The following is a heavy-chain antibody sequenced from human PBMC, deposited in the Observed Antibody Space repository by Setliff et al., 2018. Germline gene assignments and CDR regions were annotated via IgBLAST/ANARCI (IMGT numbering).Heavy chain of an antibody. CDR1: GFSFSDFY. CDR3: VPGRGS. J-gene: IGHJ5*02. D-gene: IGHD6-25*01. Sequence: NPGGSLRLSCAASGFSFSDFYMTWIRQAPGKGLEWVSYISSSGSIYYANSVKGRFTISRDNAKNSLSLQMNSLRTEDTAVYYCVPGRGSWGQGALVTVSS. V-gene: IGHV3-11*04. CDR2: ISSSGSI.